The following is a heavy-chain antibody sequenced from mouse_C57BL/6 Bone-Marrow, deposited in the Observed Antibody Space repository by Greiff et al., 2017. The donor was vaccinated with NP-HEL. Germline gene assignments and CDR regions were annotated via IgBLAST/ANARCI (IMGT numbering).Heavy chain of an antibody. J-gene: IGHJ2*01. V-gene: IGHV7-3*01. Sequence: EVKLVESGGGLVQPGGSLSLSCAASGFTFTDYYMSWVRQPPGKALEWLGFIRNKANGYTTEYSASVKGRFTISRDNSQSILYLQMNALRAEDSATYYCARGDFIYPFDYWGQGTTLTVSS. CDR3: ARGDFIYPFDY. CDR1: GFTFTDYY. CDR2: IRNKANGYTT. D-gene: IGHD1-2*01.